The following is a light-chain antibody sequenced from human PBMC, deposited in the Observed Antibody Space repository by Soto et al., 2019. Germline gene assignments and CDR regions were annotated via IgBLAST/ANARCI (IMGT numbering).Light chain of an antibody. CDR2: GVS. Sequence: EIVLTQSPGNLSLSPGERATLSCRASESVSSTSLAWYQQKPGQAPRLLMYGVSSRATGIPDRFSGSGSGTDFTLTINRLEPEDFAVYFCQQYDNSVWTFGQGTKVEIK. CDR1: ESVSSTS. CDR3: QQYDNSVWT. V-gene: IGKV3-20*01. J-gene: IGKJ1*01.